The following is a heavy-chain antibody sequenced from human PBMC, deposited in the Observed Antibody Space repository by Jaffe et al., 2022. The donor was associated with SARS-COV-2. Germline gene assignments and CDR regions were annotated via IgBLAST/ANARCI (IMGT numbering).Heavy chain of an antibody. V-gene: IGHV4-4*02. D-gene: IGHD3-9*01. Sequence: QVQLQESGPGLVKPSGTLSLTCAVSGDSISRSNWWTWVRQPPGKGLEWIGEIHHSGTANYNPSLKSRVTISVDKSKNQFSLYLSSLTAADTAVYYCARVGDWFLDYWGQGTLVTVSS. CDR1: GDSISRSNW. J-gene: IGHJ4*02. CDR3: ARVGDWFLDY. CDR2: IHHSGTA.